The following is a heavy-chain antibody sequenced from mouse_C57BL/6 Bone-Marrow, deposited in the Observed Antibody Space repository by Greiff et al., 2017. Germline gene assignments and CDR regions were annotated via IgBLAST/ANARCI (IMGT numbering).Heavy chain of an antibody. CDR1: GYTFTSYW. V-gene: IGHV1-9*01. CDR2: ILPGSGST. D-gene: IGHD1-1*01. Sequence: VQLQQSGAELMKPGASVKLSCKATGYTFTSYWIEWVKQRPGHGLEWIGEILPGSGSTNYNAKFKGKATFTADTSSNTAYMQRSSLTTEDSAIYYCARGATTVVARYFDGWGTGTTVTVSS. J-gene: IGHJ1*03. CDR3: ARGATTVVARYFDG.